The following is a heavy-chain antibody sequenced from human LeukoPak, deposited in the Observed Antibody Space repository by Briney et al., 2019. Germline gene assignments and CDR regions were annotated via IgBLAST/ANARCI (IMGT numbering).Heavy chain of an antibody. D-gene: IGHD2-2*01. CDR3: TRDLCSSTSCPDY. V-gene: IGHV3-49*04. Sequence: GGSLRLSCTASGFTFGDYTMSWVRQAPGEGLEWVGFIRSKAYGGTTEYAASVKGRFIISRDDSKSIAYLQMNSLKTEDTAVYYCTRDLCSSTSCPDYWGQGTLVTVSS. J-gene: IGHJ4*02. CDR1: GFTFGDYT. CDR2: IRSKAYGGTT.